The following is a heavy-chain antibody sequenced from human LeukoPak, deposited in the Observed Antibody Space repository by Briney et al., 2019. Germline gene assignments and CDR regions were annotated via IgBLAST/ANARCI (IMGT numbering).Heavy chain of an antibody. J-gene: IGHJ4*02. V-gene: IGHV1-69*13. Sequence: SVKVSCKASGGTFSSYAISWVRQAPGQGLEWMGGIIPIFGTANYAQKFQDRVTITADESTSTAYMELSSLRSEDTAVYYCARDTDSSGYYYRYYFDYWGQGTLVTVSS. D-gene: IGHD3-22*01. CDR3: ARDTDSSGYYYRYYFDY. CDR1: GGTFSSYA. CDR2: IIPIFGTA.